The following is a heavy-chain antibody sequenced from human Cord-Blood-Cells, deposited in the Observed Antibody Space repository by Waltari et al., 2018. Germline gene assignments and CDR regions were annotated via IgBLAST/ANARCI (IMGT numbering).Heavy chain of an antibody. J-gene: IGHJ3*02. D-gene: IGHD6-13*01. V-gene: IGHV5-51*01. CDR2: IYPGDSDT. CDR1: GYSFTSYW. Sequence: EVQLVQSGAEVKKPGESLKISCKGSGYSFTSYWIGWVSPMPGKGREWMGIIYPGDSDTRYSPSFQGQGTISADKSISTAYLQWSSLKASDTAMYYCARHRSSSSWYAFDIWGQGTMVTVSS. CDR3: ARHRSSSSWYAFDI.